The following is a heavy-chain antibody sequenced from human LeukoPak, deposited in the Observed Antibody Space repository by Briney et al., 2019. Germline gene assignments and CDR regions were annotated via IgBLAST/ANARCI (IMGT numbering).Heavy chain of an antibody. CDR2: VSGSGNST. CDR3: AKGPAHYLLPEYFQH. V-gene: IGHV3-23*01. Sequence: PGGSLRLSCAASGFTFSSYAMSWVRQAPGKGLEWVSAVSGSGNSTFYADSVKGRFTISRDNSKNTLFLQMNSLRAEDTAAYYCAKGPAHYLLPEYFQHWGQGTLVTVSS. D-gene: IGHD4/OR15-4a*01. CDR1: GFTFSSYA. J-gene: IGHJ1*01.